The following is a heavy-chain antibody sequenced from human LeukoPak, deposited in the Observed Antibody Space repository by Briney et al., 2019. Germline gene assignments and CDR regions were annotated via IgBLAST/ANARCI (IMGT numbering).Heavy chain of an antibody. CDR3: AKGQGYDYYYGMDV. CDR2: ISGSGGST. D-gene: IGHD3-16*01. Sequence: PGGSLRLSCAASGFTFRGYAMNWVRQAPGKGLECVSGISGSGGSTYYADSVKGRFTISRDNSKNTLYLQMNSLRVEDTAVCYCAKGQGYDYYYGMDVWGQGTTVTVSS. V-gene: IGHV3-23*01. CDR1: GFTFRGYA. J-gene: IGHJ6*02.